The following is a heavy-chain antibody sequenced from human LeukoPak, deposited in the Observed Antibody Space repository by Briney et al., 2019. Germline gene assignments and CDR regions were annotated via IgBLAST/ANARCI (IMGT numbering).Heavy chain of an antibody. CDR1: GYTFTSYG. Sequence: GASVKVSCKASGYTFTSYGISWVRQAPGQGLEWMGWISAYNGNTNYAQKLQGRVTMTTDTSTSTAYMELRSLRSDDTAVYCCARDSKVEPPLWNWFDPWGQGTLVTVSS. CDR3: ARDSKVEPPLWNWFDP. V-gene: IGHV1-18*01. D-gene: IGHD1-1*01. CDR2: ISAYNGNT. J-gene: IGHJ5*02.